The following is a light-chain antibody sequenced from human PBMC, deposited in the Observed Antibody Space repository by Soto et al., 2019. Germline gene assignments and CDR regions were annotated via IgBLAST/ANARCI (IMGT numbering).Light chain of an antibody. Sequence: EIVLTQSPGTLSLSPGERATLSCRASPSVSSSYLAWYQQKLGQAPRLLMYGASSRATGIPDRFSGSASGTDFTLTISRLEPEDFAVYYCQQYGSSPWTFGQGTKVEIK. CDR1: PSVSSSY. CDR2: GAS. CDR3: QQYGSSPWT. J-gene: IGKJ1*01. V-gene: IGKV3-20*01.